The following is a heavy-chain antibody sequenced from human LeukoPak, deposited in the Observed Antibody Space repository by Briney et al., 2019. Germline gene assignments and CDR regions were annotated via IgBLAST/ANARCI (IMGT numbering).Heavy chain of an antibody. Sequence: SETLSLTCAVSGGSISSTNWWSWVRQPPGKGLEWIGEIYHSGSTNYNPSLKSRVTISVDKSKNQFSLKLNSMTAADTAVYYCARRPSGSGWIDYWGQGTLVTVSS. V-gene: IGHV4-4*02. J-gene: IGHJ4*02. CDR2: IYHSGST. D-gene: IGHD6-19*01. CDR3: ARRPSGSGWIDY. CDR1: GGSISSTNW.